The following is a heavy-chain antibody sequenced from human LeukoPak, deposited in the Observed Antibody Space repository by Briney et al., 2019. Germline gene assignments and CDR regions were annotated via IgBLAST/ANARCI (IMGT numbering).Heavy chain of an antibody. D-gene: IGHD3-10*01. CDR3: AKTIWVRGMAPFDY. CDR2: INPSGGST. Sequence: ASVKVSCKASGYTFTSYYMHWVRQAPGQGLEWMGIINPSGGSTSYAQKFKGRVTMTRDTSTSTVYMELSSLRAEDTAVYYCAKTIWVRGMAPFDYWGQGTLVTVSS. J-gene: IGHJ4*02. CDR1: GYTFTSYY. V-gene: IGHV1-46*01.